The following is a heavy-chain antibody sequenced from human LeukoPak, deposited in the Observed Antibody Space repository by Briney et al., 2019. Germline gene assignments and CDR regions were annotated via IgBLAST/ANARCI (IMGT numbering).Heavy chain of an antibody. CDR3: ATSYIVLVPDRDY. Sequence: GGSLRLSCAASGFTFSSYAMSWVRQAPGKGLEWVSAISGSGGSTYYADSVKGRFTISRDNSKNTLYLQMNSLRAEDTAVSYCATSYIVLVPDRDYGAQEPLVTVSS. J-gene: IGHJ4*02. CDR1: GFTFSSYA. CDR2: ISGSGGST. V-gene: IGHV3-23*01. D-gene: IGHD2-2*01.